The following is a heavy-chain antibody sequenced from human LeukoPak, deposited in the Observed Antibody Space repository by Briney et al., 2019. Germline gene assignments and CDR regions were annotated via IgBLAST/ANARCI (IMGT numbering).Heavy chain of an antibody. Sequence: SETLSLTCTVSGYSISSGYYWGWIRQPPGKGLEGIGSIYHSGSTYYTPSLKGRVAISVDTSKNPFSLKLSSVTAADTAVYYCARVFGYGDYGRSGSVDYWGQGTLVTVSS. CDR3: ARVFGYGDYGRSGSVDY. V-gene: IGHV4-38-2*02. CDR2: IYHSGST. J-gene: IGHJ4*02. D-gene: IGHD4-17*01. CDR1: GYSISSGYY.